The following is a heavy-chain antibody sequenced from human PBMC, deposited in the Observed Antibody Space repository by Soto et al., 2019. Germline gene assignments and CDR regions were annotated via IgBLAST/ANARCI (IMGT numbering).Heavy chain of an antibody. CDR1: GGSISSSSYY. CDR2: IYYSGST. Sequence: SETLSLPCTVSGGSISSSSYYWGWIRQPPGKGLEWIGSIYYSGSTYYNPSLKSRVTIPVDTSKNQFSLKLSSVTAADTAVYYCARVFYDYVWGSYRYFDYWGQGTLVTVSS. CDR3: ARVFYDYVWGSYRYFDY. D-gene: IGHD3-16*02. J-gene: IGHJ4*02. V-gene: IGHV4-39*01.